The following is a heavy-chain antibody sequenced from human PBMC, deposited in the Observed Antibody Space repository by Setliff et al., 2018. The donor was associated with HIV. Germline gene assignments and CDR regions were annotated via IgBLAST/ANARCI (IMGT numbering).Heavy chain of an antibody. CDR1: GFTFSSYA. CDR2: VSYGGTNT. D-gene: IGHD6-19*01. Sequence: PGGSLRLSCAASGFTFSSYAMHWVRQAPGKGLEWVAVVSYGGTNTYYADSVKGRFIISRDDSESTLFLQMNSLRVDDTAVYYCARDPYWLEGYFDYWGPGTLVTVSS. V-gene: IGHV3-30*04. CDR3: ARDPYWLEGYFDY. J-gene: IGHJ4*02.